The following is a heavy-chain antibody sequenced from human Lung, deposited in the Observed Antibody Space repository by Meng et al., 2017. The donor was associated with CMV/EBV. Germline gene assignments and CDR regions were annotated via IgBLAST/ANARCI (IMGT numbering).Heavy chain of an antibody. J-gene: IGHJ6*02. Sequence: GGSLRLXCAASGFTFSSYEMNWVRQAPGKGLEWVSYISSSGSTIYYADSVKGRFTISRDNAKNSLYLQMNSLRAEDTAVYYCARDGGLVVVPAAIRFDYYYYGMDVWGQGTTVTVSS. D-gene: IGHD2-2*02. CDR2: ISSSGSTI. CDR1: GFTFSSYE. V-gene: IGHV3-48*03. CDR3: ARDGGLVVVPAAIRFDYYYYGMDV.